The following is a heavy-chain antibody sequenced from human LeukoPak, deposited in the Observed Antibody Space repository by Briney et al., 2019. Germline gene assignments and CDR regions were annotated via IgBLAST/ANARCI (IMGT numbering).Heavy chain of an antibody. V-gene: IGHV3-30*18. CDR1: GFTFSSYG. J-gene: IGHJ5*02. Sequence: GGSLRLSCAASGFTFSSYGMHWVRQAPGKGLEWVAVISYDGSNKYYADSVKGRFTISRDNSKNTLYLQMNSLRAEDTAVYYCAKDTGRGIAAAGTWFDPWGQGTLVTVSS. CDR3: AKDTGRGIAAAGTWFDP. CDR2: ISYDGSNK. D-gene: IGHD6-13*01.